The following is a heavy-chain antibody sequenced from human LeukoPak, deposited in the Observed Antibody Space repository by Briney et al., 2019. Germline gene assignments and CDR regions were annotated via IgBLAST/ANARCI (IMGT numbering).Heavy chain of an antibody. D-gene: IGHD3-3*01. V-gene: IGHV4-59*01. J-gene: IGHJ4*02. CDR2: IHYSGST. CDR3: AREGSRDFWSGPVYYFDY. CDR1: GGYISSYY. Sequence: SETLSLICTVSGGYISSYYWSWIRQPPWRVLEWIGYIHYSGSTYYNPSLTSRVTISVDTSKNQFSLRLSSVTAADTAVYYCAREGSRDFWSGPVYYFDYWGQGTLVTVSS.